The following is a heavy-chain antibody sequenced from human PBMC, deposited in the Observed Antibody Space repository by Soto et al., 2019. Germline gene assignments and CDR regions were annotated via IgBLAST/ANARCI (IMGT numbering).Heavy chain of an antibody. CDR1: GYTFTNYW. Sequence: RGESLKISCKASGYTFTNYWIAWVRQMSGKGLEWVGVIYPDDADTTYGPTFQGQVTISADKSLNTAYLQWSSLEVSDTAMYFCARSIYGTGGYYSDYWGQGTPVTVSS. V-gene: IGHV5-51*01. D-gene: IGHD3-10*01. J-gene: IGHJ4*02. CDR3: ARSIYGTGGYYSDY. CDR2: IYPDDADT.